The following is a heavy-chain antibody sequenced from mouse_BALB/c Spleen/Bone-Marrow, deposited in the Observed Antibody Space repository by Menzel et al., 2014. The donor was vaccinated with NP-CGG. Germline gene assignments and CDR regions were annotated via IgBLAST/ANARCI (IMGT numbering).Heavy chain of an antibody. CDR3: ARLSYYGRFAY. Sequence: EVKVEESGGGLVQPGGSLKLSCAASGFDFSRYWMSWVRQAPGKGLEWIGEINPDSSTINYTPSLKYKLIISRDNAKNTLYLQMSKVRSEDTALYYCARLSYYGRFAYWGQGTLVTVSA. D-gene: IGHD1-1*01. CDR1: GFDFSRYW. J-gene: IGHJ3*01. V-gene: IGHV4-1*02. CDR2: INPDSSTI.